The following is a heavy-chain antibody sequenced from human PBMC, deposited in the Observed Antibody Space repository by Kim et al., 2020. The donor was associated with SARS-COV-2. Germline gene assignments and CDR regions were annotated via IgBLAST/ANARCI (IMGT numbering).Heavy chain of an antibody. V-gene: IGHV4-39*01. J-gene: IGHJ4*02. CDR3: ARQRFPSFYGDY. Sequence: SETLSLTCIVSGGSISSSGYYWGWIRQPPGKGLEWIGSIYHSGNTYYNPSLKSRVTISVDTPKNQFSLKLIAVAAADTAVYYCARQRFPSFYGDYWGQGTLLTVSS. CDR2: IYHSGNT. D-gene: IGHD4-17*01. CDR1: GGSISSSGYY.